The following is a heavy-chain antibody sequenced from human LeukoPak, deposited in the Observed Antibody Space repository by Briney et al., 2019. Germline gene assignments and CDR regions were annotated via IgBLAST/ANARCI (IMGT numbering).Heavy chain of an antibody. V-gene: IGHV3-23*01. CDR2: ISAGSSST. J-gene: IGHJ4*02. CDR1: GFTFSTYA. D-gene: IGHD2-15*01. CDR3: ALGGGYCSGGACYSIFDY. Sequence: GGSLRLSCAASGFTFSTYAMGWVRQAPGKGLEWVSGISAGSSSTYYADSVKGRFTISRDNFKNTLYLQMNSLRTEDRAVYYCALGGGYCSGGACYSIFDYWGQGTLVTVSS.